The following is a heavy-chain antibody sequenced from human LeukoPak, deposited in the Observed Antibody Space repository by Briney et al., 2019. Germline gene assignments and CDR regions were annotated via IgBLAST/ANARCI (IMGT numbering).Heavy chain of an antibody. CDR2: TYYRSTWYN. D-gene: IGHD2-2*01. Sequence: SQTLSLTCAISGDSVSSISVTWNWIRQSPSRGLEWLGRTYYRSTWYNDYAVSVRGRITVNPDTSKNRFSLHLNSVTPEDTAVYYCARRLTQYDCFDPWGQGILVTVSS. J-gene: IGHJ5*02. V-gene: IGHV6-1*01. CDR1: GDSVSSISVT. CDR3: ARRLTQYDCFDP.